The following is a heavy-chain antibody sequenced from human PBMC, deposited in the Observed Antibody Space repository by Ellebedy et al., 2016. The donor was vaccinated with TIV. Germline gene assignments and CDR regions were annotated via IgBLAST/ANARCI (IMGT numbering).Heavy chain of an antibody. V-gene: IGHV1-46*01. Sequence: ASVKVSCXTSGYIFTSYYIHWVRQAPGQGFEWMGIINPSGGSPTYAQKFQGRVTMTRDTSTSTLYMELSSLRSEDTAVYFCAQQLVHHDAFDTWGQGTSVTVSS. J-gene: IGHJ3*02. CDR1: GYIFTSYY. CDR3: AQQLVHHDAFDT. D-gene: IGHD6-13*01. CDR2: INPSGGSP.